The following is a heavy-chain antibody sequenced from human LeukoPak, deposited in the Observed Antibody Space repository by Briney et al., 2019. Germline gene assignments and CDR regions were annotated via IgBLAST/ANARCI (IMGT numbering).Heavy chain of an antibody. CDR2: IILILGIA. Sequence: GASVKVSCKASGGTFSSYAISWVRRAPGQGLEWMGGIILILGIANYAQKFQGRVTITADKSTSTAYMELSSLRSEDTAVYYCARGGRAAAGYYYYGMDVWGQGTTVTVSS. J-gene: IGHJ6*02. D-gene: IGHD6-13*01. CDR1: GGTFSSYA. CDR3: ARGGRAAAGYYYYGMDV. V-gene: IGHV1-69*10.